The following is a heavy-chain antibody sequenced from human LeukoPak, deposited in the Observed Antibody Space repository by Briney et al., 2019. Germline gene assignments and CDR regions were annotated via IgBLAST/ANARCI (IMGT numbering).Heavy chain of an antibody. CDR2: INHSGST. J-gene: IGHJ4*02. Sequence: PSETLSLTCAVYGGSFSGYYWSWIRQPPGKGLEWIGEINHSGSTNYSPSLKSRVTISVDTSKNQFSLKLSSVTAADTAVYYCARVSLTGTMQGIDYWGQGTLVTVSS. D-gene: IGHD1-14*01. CDR1: GGSFSGYY. V-gene: IGHV4-34*01. CDR3: ARVSLTGTMQGIDY.